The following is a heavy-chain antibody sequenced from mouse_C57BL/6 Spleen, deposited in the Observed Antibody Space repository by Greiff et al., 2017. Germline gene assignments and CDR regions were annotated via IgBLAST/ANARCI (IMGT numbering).Heavy chain of an antibody. D-gene: IGHD3-2*02. Sequence: EVKLVESGGDLVKPGGSLKLSCAASGFTFSSYAMSWVRQTPDKRLEWVATISSGGSYTYYPDSVKGRFTISRDNAKNTLYLQMSSLKSEDTAMYYCARQDSSGFAYWGQGTLVTVSA. V-gene: IGHV5-6*01. J-gene: IGHJ3*01. CDR3: ARQDSSGFAY. CDR2: ISSGGSYT. CDR1: GFTFSSYA.